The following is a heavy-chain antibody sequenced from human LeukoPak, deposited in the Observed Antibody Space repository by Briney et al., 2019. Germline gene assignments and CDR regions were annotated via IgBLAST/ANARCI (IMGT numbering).Heavy chain of an antibody. CDR3: TTKRFGELLLDY. CDR1: GFTFSNAW. D-gene: IGHD3-10*01. J-gene: IGHJ4*02. V-gene: IGHV3-15*01. CDR2: IKSKTDGGTT. Sequence: GGSLRLSCAASGFTFSNAWMSWVRQAPGKGLEWVGRIKSKTDGGTTGYAAPVKGRFTISRDDSKNTLYLQMNSLKTEDTAVYYCTTKRFGELLLDYWGQGTLVTVSS.